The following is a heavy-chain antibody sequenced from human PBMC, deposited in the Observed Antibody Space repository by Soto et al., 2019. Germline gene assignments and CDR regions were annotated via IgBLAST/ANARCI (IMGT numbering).Heavy chain of an antibody. CDR2: IFHNGNT. CDR3: ASRSYAMDV. CDR1: GDSISSSNW. J-gene: IGHJ6*02. V-gene: IGHV4-4*02. Sequence: QVQLQESGPGLVKPSGTLSLTCAVSGDSISSSNWWSWVRQPPGKGLEWIGEIFHNGNTYSNPSLTGRVTMSVVKSKNQFSLNLYSVTAADTAVYYCASRSYAMDVWGQGTTVTVSS.